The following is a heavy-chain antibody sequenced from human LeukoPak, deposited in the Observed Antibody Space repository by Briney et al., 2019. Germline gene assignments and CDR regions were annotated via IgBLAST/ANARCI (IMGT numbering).Heavy chain of an antibody. CDR2: IFHSGST. Sequence: PSETLSLTCTVSGVSISSSSYYWGWIRQPPGKGLEWIGRIFHSGSTNYNPSLNSRVTMSVDTSKNQFSLKLSSVTAADTAVYYCARSRIVLADSLDPWGQGTLVTVSS. CDR1: GVSISSSSYY. V-gene: IGHV4-61*05. CDR3: ARSRIVLADSLDP. D-gene: IGHD6-19*01. J-gene: IGHJ5*02.